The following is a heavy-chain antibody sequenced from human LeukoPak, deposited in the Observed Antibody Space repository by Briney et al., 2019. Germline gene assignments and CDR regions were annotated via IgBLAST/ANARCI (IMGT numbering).Heavy chain of an antibody. Sequence: SETLSLTCTVSGGSIDIYYWSWIRQSAGKGLEWIGRIYTSGSTNYNPSLKSRVAMSVDTSKKQFSLKLSSVTAADTAVYYCARGRPYSQRFDPWGQGTLVIVSS. D-gene: IGHD2-15*01. J-gene: IGHJ5*02. V-gene: IGHV4-4*07. CDR2: IYTSGST. CDR1: GGSIDIYY. CDR3: ARGRPYSQRFDP.